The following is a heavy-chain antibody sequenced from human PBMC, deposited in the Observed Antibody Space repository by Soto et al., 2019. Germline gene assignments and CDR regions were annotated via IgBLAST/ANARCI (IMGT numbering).Heavy chain of an antibody. Sequence: EASVKVSCKASGGTFSSYAISWVRQAPGQGLEWMGGIIPIFGTANYAQKFQGRVTITADESTSTAYMELSSLRSEDTAVYYCARGDVLSFYYYGMDVWGQGTTVTVSS. CDR3: ARGDVLSFYYYGMDV. D-gene: IGHD2-8*01. V-gene: IGHV1-69*13. CDR1: GGTFSSYA. J-gene: IGHJ6*02. CDR2: IIPIFGTA.